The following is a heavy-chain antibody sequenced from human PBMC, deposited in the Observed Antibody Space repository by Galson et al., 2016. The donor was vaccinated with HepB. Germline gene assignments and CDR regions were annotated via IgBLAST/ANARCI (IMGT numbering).Heavy chain of an antibody. V-gene: IGHV3-30*04. J-gene: IGHJ4*02. CDR2: VSFDGNNK. CDR1: GFTLSRYP. D-gene: IGHD1-26*01. Sequence: SLRLSCAASGFTLSRYPMHWVRQAPGKGLAWVAVVSFDGNNKYYARSVRGRFTISRDNSKNTLYLQMNSLTAEDTAVYYCARDRRVGPTPTSLNSWGQGTLVTVSS. CDR3: ARDRRVGPTPTSLNS.